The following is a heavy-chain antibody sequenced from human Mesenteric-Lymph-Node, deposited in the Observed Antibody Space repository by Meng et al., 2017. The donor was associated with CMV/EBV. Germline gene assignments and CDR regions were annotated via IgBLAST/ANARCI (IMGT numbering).Heavy chain of an antibody. CDR2: IYYSGST. J-gene: IGHJ4*02. V-gene: IGHV4-59*01. CDR1: GGSFSGYY. Sequence: SETLSLTCAVYGGSFSGYYWSWIRQPPGKGLEWIGYIYYSGSTNYNPSLKSRVTISVDTSKNQFSLKLSSVTAADTAVYYCARSYDFWSGPTLNYFDYWGQGTLVTVSS. D-gene: IGHD3-3*01. CDR3: ARSYDFWSGPTLNYFDY.